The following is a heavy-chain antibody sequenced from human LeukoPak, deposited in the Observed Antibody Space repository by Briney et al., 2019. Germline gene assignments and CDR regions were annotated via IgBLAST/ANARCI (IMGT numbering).Heavy chain of an antibody. CDR2: INPNSGGT. J-gene: IGHJ5*02. V-gene: IGHV1-2*06. D-gene: IGHD2-2*01. CDR1: RYTFTGYY. Sequence: ASVKVSCKASRYTFTGYYMHWMRQAPGQGLEWMGRINPNSGGTNYAQKFQGRVTMTRDTSINTAYMEVSRLRSDDTAVYYCARGGSTAGLKYNWFDPWGQGTLVTVSS. CDR3: ARGGSTAGLKYNWFDP.